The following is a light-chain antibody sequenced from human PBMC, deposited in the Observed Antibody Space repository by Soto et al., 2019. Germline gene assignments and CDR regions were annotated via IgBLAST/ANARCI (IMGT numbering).Light chain of an antibody. CDR2: GAS. J-gene: IGKJ4*01. Sequence: EIVMTQSPATLSVSPGERATLSCRASQRVSNNLAWYQHKPGQAPRLLIYGASTRATDIPAKFSGSGSGTEFSLTISSLQSEDFALYYCQQYNSWPLTFGGGTKVEIK. CDR1: QRVSNN. CDR3: QQYNSWPLT. V-gene: IGKV3-15*01.